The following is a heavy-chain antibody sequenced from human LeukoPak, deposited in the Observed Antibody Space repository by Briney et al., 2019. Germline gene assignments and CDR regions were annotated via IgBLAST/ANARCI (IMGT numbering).Heavy chain of an antibody. J-gene: IGHJ5*02. Sequence: GESLKISCKGSGYSVTTHWIGWVRQMPGKGLEWMGIIYPGDSDTRYSPSFQGQVTISADKSISTAYLQWGSLKASDTAMYYCARQYSSLYNWFDPWGQGTLVTVSS. CDR1: GYSVTTHW. V-gene: IGHV5-51*01. D-gene: IGHD6-6*01. CDR2: IYPGDSDT. CDR3: ARQYSSLYNWFDP.